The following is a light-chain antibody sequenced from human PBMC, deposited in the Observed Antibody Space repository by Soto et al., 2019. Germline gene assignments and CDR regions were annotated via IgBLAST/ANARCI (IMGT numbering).Light chain of an antibody. V-gene: IGKV1-16*02. J-gene: IGKJ4*01. CDR3: QQYNSYPLT. Sequence: DIQMTQTPPSLSASVGDRVTITCRASQGINNHLAWFQQKPGKAPKSLIYSVSSVQSGVPSKFSGSGSGTDFTLTISSLQPEDFVTYYCQQYNSYPLTFGGGTTIDIK. CDR2: SVS. CDR1: QGINNH.